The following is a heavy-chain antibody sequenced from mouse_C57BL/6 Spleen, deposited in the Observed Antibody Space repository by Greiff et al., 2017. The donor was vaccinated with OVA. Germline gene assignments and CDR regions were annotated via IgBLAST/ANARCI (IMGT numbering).Heavy chain of an antibody. Sequence: QVQLKQSGPGILQSSPTLSLTCSFSGFSLSTSGMGVSWIRQPSGKGLEWLAHIYWDDDKRYNPSLKSRLTISKDTSRNQVFLKITSVDTADTATYYCARDISTVVGGYFGVWGTGTTVTDS. CDR1: GFSLSTSGMG. D-gene: IGHD1-1*01. CDR2: IYWDDDK. J-gene: IGHJ1*03. CDR3: ARDISTVVGGYFGV. V-gene: IGHV8-12*01.